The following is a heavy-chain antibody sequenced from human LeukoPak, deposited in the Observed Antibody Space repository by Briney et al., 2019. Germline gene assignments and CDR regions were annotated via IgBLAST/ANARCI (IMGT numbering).Heavy chain of an antibody. Sequence: GASVKVSCKASGYTFTSYGISWVRQAPGQGLEWMGIINPSGGSTSYAQKFQGRVTMTRDTSTSTVYMELSSLRSEDTAVYYCARDTIAVAGDEFDYWGQGTLVTVSS. CDR2: INPSGGST. CDR1: GYTFTSYG. V-gene: IGHV1-46*01. CDR3: ARDTIAVAGDEFDY. J-gene: IGHJ4*02. D-gene: IGHD6-19*01.